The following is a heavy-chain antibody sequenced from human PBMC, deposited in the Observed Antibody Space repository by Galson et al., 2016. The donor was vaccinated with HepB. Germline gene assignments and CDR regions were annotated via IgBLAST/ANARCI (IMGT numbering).Heavy chain of an antibody. J-gene: IGHJ4*02. Sequence: QSGAEVKKPGSSVKVSCKASGYAFTNYAMIWVRQAPGQGLEFMGWINTNTGNPTYARGFKGHFAFSLDTSASTTYLQISSLKAEDTATYYCARDAGYCSDTSCYVTHFDNWGQGTLITVSS. CDR2: INTNTGNP. CDR1: GYAFTNYA. V-gene: IGHV7-4-1*02. D-gene: IGHD2-2*01. CDR3: ARDAGYCSDTSCYVTHFDN.